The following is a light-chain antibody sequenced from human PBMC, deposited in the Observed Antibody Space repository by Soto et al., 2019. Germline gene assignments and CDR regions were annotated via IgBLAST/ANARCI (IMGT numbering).Light chain of an antibody. J-gene: IGKJ4*01. V-gene: IGKV1-39*01. CDR3: QQRYSTPLT. CDR1: QSISSY. CDR2: AES. Sequence: DIQMTQSPSSLSASVGDRVTITCRASQSISSYLNWYQQKPGKAPKLLIYAESSLQSVVPSRFSGSGSATDFTITISTLQPEDFATYYCQQRYSTPLTFGGGTTVEIK.